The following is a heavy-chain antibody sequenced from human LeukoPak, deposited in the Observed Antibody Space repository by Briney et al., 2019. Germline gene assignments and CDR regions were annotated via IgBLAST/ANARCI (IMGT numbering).Heavy chain of an antibody. CDR2: IIPIFGIA. D-gene: IGHD3-10*01. Sequence: GASVKVSCKASGGTFSSYAISWVRQAPGQGLEWMGGIIPIFGIANYAQKFQGRVTITADKSTSTAYMELSSLRSEDTAVYYCARDHYGSGTRWFDPWGQGTLVTVSS. CDR1: GGTFSSYA. CDR3: ARDHYGSGTRWFDP. V-gene: IGHV1-69*10. J-gene: IGHJ5*02.